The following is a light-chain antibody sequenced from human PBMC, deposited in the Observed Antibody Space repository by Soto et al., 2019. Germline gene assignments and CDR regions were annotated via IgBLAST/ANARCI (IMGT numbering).Light chain of an antibody. CDR2: EDS. Sequence: SYELTQPPSVSVSPGQTASITCSGDKLGGKYVCWYQQKPGQSPVLVIYEDSKRPSGIPERFSGSNSGNTATLSISGTQAMDEADYYCQACDSSVVFGGGTKLTVL. CDR3: QACDSSVV. J-gene: IGLJ2*01. CDR1: KLGGKY. V-gene: IGLV3-1*01.